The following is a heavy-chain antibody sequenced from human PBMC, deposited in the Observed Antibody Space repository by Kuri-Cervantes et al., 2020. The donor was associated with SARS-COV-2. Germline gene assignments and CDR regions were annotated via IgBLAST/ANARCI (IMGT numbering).Heavy chain of an antibody. CDR2: INPYNGDT. CDR1: GYTFNTYS. V-gene: IGHV1-18*04. D-gene: IGHD1-14*01. CDR3: ATDRAEAPDY. J-gene: IGHJ4*02. Sequence: ASVKVSCKASGYTFNTYSISWVRQAPGQGLEWMGWINPYNGDTNYAQNLQGRVTMTTDTSTSTAYMELTSLRSDDTAVYYCATDRAEAPDYWGQGTLVTVSS.